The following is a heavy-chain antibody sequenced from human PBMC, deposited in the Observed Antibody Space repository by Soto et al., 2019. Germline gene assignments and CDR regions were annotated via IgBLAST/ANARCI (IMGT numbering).Heavy chain of an antibody. Sequence: ASVKVSCKASGYTFTSYGISWVRQAPGQGLEWMGWISAYNGNTNYAQKLQGRVTMTTDTSTSTAYMELRSLRSDDTAVYYCAREACSSTSCYQIVVWGQGTSVTVS. CDR2: ISAYNGNT. CDR1: GYTFTSYG. CDR3: AREACSSTSCYQIVV. V-gene: IGHV1-18*01. J-gene: IGHJ6*02. D-gene: IGHD2-2*01.